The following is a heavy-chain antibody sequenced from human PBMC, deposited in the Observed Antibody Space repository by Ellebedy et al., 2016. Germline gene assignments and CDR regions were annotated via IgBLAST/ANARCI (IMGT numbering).Heavy chain of an antibody. J-gene: IGHJ4*02. CDR1: GYTFTSYD. CDR3: ASLRGYSYGYSN. V-gene: IGHV1-8*01. D-gene: IGHD5-18*01. Sequence: ASVKVSXXASGYTFTSYDINWVRQATGQGLEWMGWMNPNSGNTGYAQKFQGRVTMTRNTSISTAYMELSSLRSEDTAVYYCASLRGYSYGYSNWGQGTLVTVSS. CDR2: MNPNSGNT.